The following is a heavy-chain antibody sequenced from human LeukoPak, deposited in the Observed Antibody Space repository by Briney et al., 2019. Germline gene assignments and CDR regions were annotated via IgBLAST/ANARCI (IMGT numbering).Heavy chain of an antibody. J-gene: IGHJ6*02. CDR2: ISYDGSNK. CDR3: AKSPCSGGSCFYYYYAMDV. V-gene: IGHV3-30*18. Sequence: GRSLRLSCAASGFTFSSYGMHWVRQAPDKGLEWVAVISYDGSNKYYVDSVKGRFTVSRDNSKNTLYLQMNSLRAEDTAVYYCAKSPCSGGSCFYYYYAMDVWGQGTTVTVSS. D-gene: IGHD2-15*01. CDR1: GFTFSSYG.